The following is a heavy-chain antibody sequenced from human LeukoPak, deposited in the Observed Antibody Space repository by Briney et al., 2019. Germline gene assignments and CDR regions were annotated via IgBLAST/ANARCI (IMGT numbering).Heavy chain of an antibody. J-gene: IGHJ4*02. V-gene: IGHV1-69*05. D-gene: IGHD3-22*01. CDR1: GGTFNSYA. CDR3: AAPHHITMIYY. Sequence: SVKVSCKASGGTFNSYAISWVRQAPGQGLEWMGGIIPIFGTANYAQKFQERVTITRDMSTSTAYMELSSLRSEDTAVYYCAAPHHITMIYYWGQGTLVTVSS. CDR2: IIPIFGTA.